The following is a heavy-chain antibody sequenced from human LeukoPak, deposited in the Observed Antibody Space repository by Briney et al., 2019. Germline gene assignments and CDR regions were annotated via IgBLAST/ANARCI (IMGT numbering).Heavy chain of an antibody. Sequence: GGSLRLSCAASGFTFSSYGMHWVRQAPGKGLEWVAVISYDGSNKYYADSVKGRFTISRDNSKNTLYLQMNSLRAEDTAVYYCAKDRGCEGFSYYFDYWGQGTLVTVSS. D-gene: IGHD3-10*01. V-gene: IGHV3-30*18. CDR3: AKDRGCEGFSYYFDY. CDR2: ISYDGSNK. CDR1: GFTFSSYG. J-gene: IGHJ4*02.